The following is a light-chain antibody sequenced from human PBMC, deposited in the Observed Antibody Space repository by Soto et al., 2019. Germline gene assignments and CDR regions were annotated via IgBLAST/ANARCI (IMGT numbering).Light chain of an antibody. CDR1: FSDVGSYNL. CDR3: CSYAGGSTVV. V-gene: IGLV2-23*01. CDR2: EDT. J-gene: IGLJ2*01. Sequence: QSVLTQPASVSGSPGQSITISCTGTFSDVGSYNLVSWYQQHPGKAPKLMIYEDTKRPSGVSNRFSGSKSGYTASLTISGLQAEDEADYYCCSYAGGSTVVFGGGTKLTVL.